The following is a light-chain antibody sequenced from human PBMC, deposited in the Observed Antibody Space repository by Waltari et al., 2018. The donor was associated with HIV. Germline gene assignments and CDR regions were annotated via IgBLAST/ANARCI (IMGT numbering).Light chain of an antibody. Sequence: QSVLTQPPSASGTLGQSVTISCPGSSSNVGSKPVYWFQQVSGTAPKLLIYRDYQRRSGIPDRFSGSKSGASASLTIIGLRSEDEADYYCVAWDDSLSGYVFGTGTKVSVL. J-gene: IGLJ1*01. CDR3: VAWDDSLSGYV. V-gene: IGLV1-47*01. CDR2: RDY. CDR1: SSNVGSKP.